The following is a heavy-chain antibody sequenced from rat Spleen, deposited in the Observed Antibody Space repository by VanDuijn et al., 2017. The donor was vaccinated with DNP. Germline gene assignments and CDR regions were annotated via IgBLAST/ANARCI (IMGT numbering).Heavy chain of an antibody. CDR1: GFSLTNYG. V-gene: IGHV2S75*01. D-gene: IGHD1-7*01. Sequence: QVQLKESGPVLVQASETLSLTCTVSGFSLTNYGVIWVRQSPGKGLEWMGIIWGDGNTDYNSALKSRLSINRDTSKSQVSLKMNSLQTDDTAIYYCTRESWGYVMDAWGQGASVTVSS. J-gene: IGHJ4*01. CDR2: IWGDGNT. CDR3: TRESWGYVMDA.